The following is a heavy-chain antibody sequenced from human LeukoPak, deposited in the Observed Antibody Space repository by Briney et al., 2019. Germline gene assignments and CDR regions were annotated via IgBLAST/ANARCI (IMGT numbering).Heavy chain of an antibody. D-gene: IGHD3-22*01. CDR2: IYYSGST. J-gene: IGHJ3*02. CDR3: AREKTAYYYDSSGSSEGAFDI. Sequence: SQTLSLTCTVSGGTISRGVSYWSWIRQQPGKGLEWIGYIYYSGSTYYNPSLKSRVTMSVDTSKNQFSLKLSSVTAADTAVYFCAREKTAYYYDSSGSSEGAFDIWGQGTMVTVSS. V-gene: IGHV4-31*03. CDR1: GGTISRGVSY.